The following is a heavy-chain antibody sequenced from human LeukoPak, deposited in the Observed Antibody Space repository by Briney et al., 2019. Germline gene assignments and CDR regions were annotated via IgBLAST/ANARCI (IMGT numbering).Heavy chain of an antibody. V-gene: IGHV3-30*04. CDR2: ISNDGSNN. D-gene: IGHD2-15*01. CDR1: GFTISNYA. J-gene: IGHJ4*02. Sequence: GGSLRLSCAVSGFTISNYALNWVRQAPGKGLEWVAIISNDGSNNYYADSVKSRFTISRDNSKNTVSLQMNSLRAEDTAVYYCVRGYCSGGSCSWGGYWGQGTLVTVSS. CDR3: VRGYCSGGSCSWGGY.